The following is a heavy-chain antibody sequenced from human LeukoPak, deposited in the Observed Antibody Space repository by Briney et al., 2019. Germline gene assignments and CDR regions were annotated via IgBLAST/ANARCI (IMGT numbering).Heavy chain of an antibody. J-gene: IGHJ4*02. D-gene: IGHD7-27*01. CDR1: GGSISSSSYY. V-gene: IGHV4-39*07. CDR3: ARSPWGFYYYFDY. Sequence: TASETLSLTCTVSGGSISSSSYYWGWIRQPPGKGLEWIGEGNHSGGTKYNPSLKSRVTISADSSKNQFSLKLTSVTAADTAVYYCARSPWGFYYYFDYWGQGTLVTVSS. CDR2: GNHSGGT.